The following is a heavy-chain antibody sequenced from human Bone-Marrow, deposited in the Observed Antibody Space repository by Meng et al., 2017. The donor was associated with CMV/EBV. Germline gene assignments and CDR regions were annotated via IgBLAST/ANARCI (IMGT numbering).Heavy chain of an antibody. D-gene: IGHD3-3*01. CDR2: IYNDGAT. J-gene: IGHJ6*02. Sequence: GESLKISCAASGFTVSSNYMSWVRQAPGKGLQWVTVIYNDGATYSAESVKGRFTISRDTSENSVYLQMNTLRAEDTAVYYCARERIRKLEWTLSYGMDVWGQGTTVTVSS. CDR3: ARERIRKLEWTLSYGMDV. V-gene: IGHV3-53*01. CDR1: GFTVSSNY.